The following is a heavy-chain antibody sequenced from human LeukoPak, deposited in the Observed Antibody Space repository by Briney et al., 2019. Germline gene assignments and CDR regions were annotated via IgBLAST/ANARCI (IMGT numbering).Heavy chain of an antibody. D-gene: IGHD2-2*01. V-gene: IGHV4-59*01. Sequence: SETLSLTCTVSGGSIRSYYWSWIRQPPGKGLEWIGCIYYSGSTNQNPSLKSRVTISVDTSKNQFSLKLSSVTAADTAVYYCARGFTRSLGGATSYYFDYWGQGTLVTVSS. CDR3: ARGFTRSLGGATSYYFDY. J-gene: IGHJ4*02. CDR2: IYYSGST. CDR1: GGSIRSYY.